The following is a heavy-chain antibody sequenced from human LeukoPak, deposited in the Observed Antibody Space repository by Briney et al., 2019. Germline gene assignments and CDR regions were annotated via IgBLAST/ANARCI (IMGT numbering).Heavy chain of an antibody. D-gene: IGHD1-26*01. V-gene: IGHV4-59*01. Sequence: SETLSLTCTVSGGSISSYYWSWIRQPPGKGLEWIGYIYYSGSTNYNPSLKRRVTISVDTSKNKFSLQLSSMTAADTAVYYCARTYSGSYYLFWFDPWGQGTLVTVSS. CDR3: ARTYSGSYYLFWFDP. CDR2: IYYSGST. CDR1: GGSISSYY. J-gene: IGHJ5*02.